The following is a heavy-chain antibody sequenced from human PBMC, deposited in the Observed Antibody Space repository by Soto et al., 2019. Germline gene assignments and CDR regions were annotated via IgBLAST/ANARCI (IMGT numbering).Heavy chain of an antibody. Sequence: QVQLQESGPGLVKPSQTLSLTCTVSGGSISGGGYYWSWIRQHPRKGLEWIGYVYYSGSTFYDPSFSGRFTIAVDNSKNQFSMPLNCVTPADTAVYFCARGGCGQYSLRGLDPWGQGIRVTVSS. V-gene: IGHV4-31*03. CDR2: VYYSGST. J-gene: IGHJ5*02. CDR3: ARGGCGQYSLRGLDP. D-gene: IGHD2-15*01. CDR1: GGSISGGGYY.